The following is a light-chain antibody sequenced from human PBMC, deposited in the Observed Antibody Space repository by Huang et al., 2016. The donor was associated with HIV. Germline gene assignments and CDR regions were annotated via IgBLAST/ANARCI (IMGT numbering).Light chain of an antibody. J-gene: IGKJ5*01. CDR3: QKYNSAPIT. V-gene: IGKV1-27*01. Sequence: DIQMTQSPSSLSASVGDSVTITCRASQDIDNYLSLYQQKPGKVTKLLIFAASALKSGVPPRFSVSGSGTHFSLNISSLQPEDVATYYCQKYNSAPITFGQGTRLEI. CDR1: QDIDNY. CDR2: AAS.